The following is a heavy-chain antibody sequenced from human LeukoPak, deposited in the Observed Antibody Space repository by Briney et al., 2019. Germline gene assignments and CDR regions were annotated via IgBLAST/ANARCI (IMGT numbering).Heavy chain of an antibody. CDR1: GFTFSSYG. Sequence: PGGSLRLSCAASGFTFSSYGMHWVRQAPGKGLEWVAVISYDGSNKYYADSVKGRFTISRDNSKNTLYLQMNSLRAEDTVVYYCAKQEFGEPTSSKFDYWGQGTLVTVSS. J-gene: IGHJ4*02. D-gene: IGHD3-10*01. CDR2: ISYDGSNK. V-gene: IGHV3-30*18. CDR3: AKQEFGEPTSSKFDY.